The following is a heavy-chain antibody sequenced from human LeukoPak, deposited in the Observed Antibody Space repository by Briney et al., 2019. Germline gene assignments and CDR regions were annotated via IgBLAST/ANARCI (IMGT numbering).Heavy chain of an antibody. V-gene: IGHV4-39*07. CDR1: GGSISSSSYY. J-gene: IGHJ6*03. CDR2: IYYSGST. CDR3: ARAIQLWTYYYYYYMDV. D-gene: IGHD5-18*01. Sequence: SETLSLTCTVSGGSISSSSYYWGWIRQPPGKGLEWIGSIYYSGSTYYNPSLKSRVTISVDTSKNQFSLKLSSVTAADTAVYYCARAIQLWTYYYYYYMDVWGKGTTVTVSS.